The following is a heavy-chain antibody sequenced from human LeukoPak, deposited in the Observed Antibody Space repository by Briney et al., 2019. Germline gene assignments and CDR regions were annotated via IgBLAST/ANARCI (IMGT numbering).Heavy chain of an antibody. CDR2: IDPEDGKT. D-gene: IGHD3-10*01. CDR3: STLPHEWLGGDY. Sequence: GASVKVSCKASGYKFIDYYIHWVKQAPEKGLEWMGRIDPEDGKTVFADKFQGRVAMTADTSLDTDYMEIRSLRYDDTAVYYCSTLPHEWLGGDYWGQGTLVTVSS. V-gene: IGHV1-69-2*01. J-gene: IGHJ4*02. CDR1: GYKFIDYY.